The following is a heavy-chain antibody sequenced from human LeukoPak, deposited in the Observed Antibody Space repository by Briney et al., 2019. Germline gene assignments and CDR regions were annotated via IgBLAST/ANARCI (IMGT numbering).Heavy chain of an antibody. V-gene: IGHV3-21*01. Sequence: GGSLRLSCAASGFTFSSYSMNWVRQAPGKGREWVSSISSSSSYIYYADSVKGRFTISRDNAKNSLYLQMNSLRAEDTAVYYCASVMVRGVVDYWGQGTLVTVSS. CDR3: ASVMVRGVVDY. CDR1: GFTFSSYS. J-gene: IGHJ4*02. CDR2: ISSSSSYI. D-gene: IGHD3-10*01.